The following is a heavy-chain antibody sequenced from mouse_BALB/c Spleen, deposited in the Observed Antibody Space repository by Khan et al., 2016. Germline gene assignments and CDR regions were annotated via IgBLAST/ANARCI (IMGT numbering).Heavy chain of an antibody. CDR3: ARFEDI. Sequence: QVQLKQSGPGLVAPSQSLSITCTVSGFSLTSYGVHWVRQPPGKGLEWLGVIWAGGSTNYNSALMSRLSISKDNSKSQVFLKMNGLQTDDNAMYYGARFEDIWGQGTTLTVSS. CDR1: GFSLTSYG. J-gene: IGHJ2*01. V-gene: IGHV2-9*02. CDR2: IWAGGST. D-gene: IGHD1-3*01.